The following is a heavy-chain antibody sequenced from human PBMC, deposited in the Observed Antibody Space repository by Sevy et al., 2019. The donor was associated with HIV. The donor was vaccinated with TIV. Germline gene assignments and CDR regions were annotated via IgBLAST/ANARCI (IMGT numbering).Heavy chain of an antibody. CDR2: MYYSGST. Sequence: SETLSLTCTVSGGSISSSSYYWGCIRQSPGKGLEWIGSMYYSGSTYYNPSLKSRVTISVDTFMNQFSLKLSSVTAADTAVYYCARHMDSGTYGHPGFDYWGQGTLVTVSS. CDR3: ARHMDSGTYGHPGFDY. J-gene: IGHJ4*02. D-gene: IGHD1-26*01. V-gene: IGHV4-39*01. CDR1: GGSISSSSYY.